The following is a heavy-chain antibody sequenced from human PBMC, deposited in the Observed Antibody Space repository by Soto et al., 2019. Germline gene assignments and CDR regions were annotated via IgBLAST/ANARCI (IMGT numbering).Heavy chain of an antibody. CDR3: ARDLTVFGVVIMPANGMDG. Sequence: ASVKISCKASGYTFTSYGISWVRQAPRQGLEWMGWISAYNGNTNYAQKLHGRVTMTTDNTTITAYKELSSLKSDDTAVYYCARDLTVFGVVIMPANGMDGWGQGTTVTVSS. CDR2: ISAYNGNT. J-gene: IGHJ6*02. V-gene: IGHV1-18*01. D-gene: IGHD3-3*01. CDR1: GYTFTSYG.